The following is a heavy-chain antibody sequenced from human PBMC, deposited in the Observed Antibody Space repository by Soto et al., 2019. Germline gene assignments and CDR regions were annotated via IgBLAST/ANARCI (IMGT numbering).Heavy chain of an antibody. CDR3: ARGYDYVWGSYRSDAFDI. Sequence: QVQLVQSGAEVKKPGASVKVSCKASGYTFTNYAIHWVRQAPGQRLEWMGWMNAGNRNTEYSQNFQGRIIMTKDTSANTADMELGSLTSEDTAVYYCARGYDYVWGSYRSDAFDIWGQGTMVTVSS. J-gene: IGHJ3*02. CDR1: GYTFTNYA. D-gene: IGHD3-16*02. CDR2: MNAGNRNT. V-gene: IGHV1-3*01.